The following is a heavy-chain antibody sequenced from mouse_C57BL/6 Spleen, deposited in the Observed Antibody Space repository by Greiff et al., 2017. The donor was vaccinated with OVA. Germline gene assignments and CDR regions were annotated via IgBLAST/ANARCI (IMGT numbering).Heavy chain of an antibody. Sequence: EVQLQESGGGLVKPGGSLKLSCAASGFTFSDYGMHWVRQAPEKGLEWVAYISSGSSTIYYADTVKGRFTISRDNAKNTLFLQMTSLRSEDTAMYYCARRGITTVVATDFDYWGQGTTLTVSS. D-gene: IGHD1-1*01. CDR1: GFTFSDYG. J-gene: IGHJ2*01. CDR3: ARRGITTVVATDFDY. CDR2: ISSGSSTI. V-gene: IGHV5-17*01.